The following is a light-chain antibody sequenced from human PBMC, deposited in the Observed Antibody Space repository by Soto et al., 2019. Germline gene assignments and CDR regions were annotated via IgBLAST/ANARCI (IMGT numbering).Light chain of an antibody. J-gene: IGKJ1*01. V-gene: IGKV3-20*01. CDR2: GAS. Sequence: DIVLTQSAATLSLSPGERATLFCXASQSATSNYLAGYQQTPGQAPRLHIFGASIRVTGIPDRFIGSGSGTDFTLSRSRLEPEDFAVYYCQHYVTSLTTFGQGTKVDIK. CDR1: QSATSNY. CDR3: QHYVTSLTT.